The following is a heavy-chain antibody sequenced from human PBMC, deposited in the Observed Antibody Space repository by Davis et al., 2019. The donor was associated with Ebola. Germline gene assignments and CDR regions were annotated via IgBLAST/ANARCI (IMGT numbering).Heavy chain of an antibody. CDR3: ARGDYCTGGVCYSRTRGDAFDI. CDR1: GYTFTSYY. Sequence: ASVKVSCKASGYTFTSYYMHWVRQAPGQGLEWMGIINPSGGSTSYAQKFQGRVTMTRDTSTSTVYMELSSLRSEDTAVYYCARGDYCTGGVCYSRTRGDAFDIWGQGTMVTVSS. D-gene: IGHD2-8*02. J-gene: IGHJ3*02. CDR2: INPSGGST. V-gene: IGHV1-46*01.